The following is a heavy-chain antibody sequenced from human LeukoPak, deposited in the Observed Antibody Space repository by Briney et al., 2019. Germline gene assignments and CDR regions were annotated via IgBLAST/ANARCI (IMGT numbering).Heavy chain of an antibody. D-gene: IGHD6-19*01. J-gene: IGHJ4*02. V-gene: IGHV3-7*03. CDR3: AGGAGWLVDY. CDR1: GTTFSRYW. Sequence: GGSLRLSCEAAGTTFSRYWMNWVRQAPGKGLEWAANIKQDGSEKYYVDSVKGRFTISRDNAKNSLYLQMNSLRAEDTAVYYCAGGAGWLVDYWGQGTLVTVSS. CDR2: IKQDGSEK.